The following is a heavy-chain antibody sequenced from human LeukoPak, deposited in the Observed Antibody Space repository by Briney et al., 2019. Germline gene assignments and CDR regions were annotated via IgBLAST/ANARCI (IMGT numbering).Heavy chain of an antibody. CDR1: GFTFSSYS. J-gene: IGHJ6*03. Sequence: GGSLRLSCAASGFTFSSYSMNWVRQAPGKGLEGVSYISSSSSTIYYADSVEGRFTISRDNAKDSLYLQMNSLRVEDTAVYYCARALYYDFWSGYRDYYYYYMDVWGKGTTVTVSS. CDR2: ISSSSSTI. V-gene: IGHV3-48*01. CDR3: ARALYYDFWSGYRDYYYYYMDV. D-gene: IGHD3-3*01.